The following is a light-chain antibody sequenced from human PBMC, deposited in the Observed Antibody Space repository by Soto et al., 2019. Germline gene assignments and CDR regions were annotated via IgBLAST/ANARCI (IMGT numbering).Light chain of an antibody. CDR3: QQYGSSPRT. J-gene: IGKJ1*01. CDR2: GAS. Sequence: EIVLTQSPGTLSLSPGETATLSCRASQTISNTYLAWYQQKPGQAPRILIYGASTRATGIPGSLSGSGSGTDFTLTVNRLEPEDFAVYYCQQYGSSPRTFGQGTKVEI. CDR1: QTISNTY. V-gene: IGKV3-20*01.